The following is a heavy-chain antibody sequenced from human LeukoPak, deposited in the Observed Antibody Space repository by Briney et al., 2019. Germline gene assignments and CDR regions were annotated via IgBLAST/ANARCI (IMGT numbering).Heavy chain of an antibody. CDR2: IIPIFGTA. D-gene: IGHD2-15*01. Sequence: GASVKVSCKASGGTFSSYAISWVRQAPGQGLEWMGGIIPIFGTANYAQKFQGRVTITADESTSTAYMELSSLRSEDTAVYYCARGRQSHYYYYYMDVWGKGTTVTISS. V-gene: IGHV1-69*13. CDR3: ARGRQSHYYYYYMDV. J-gene: IGHJ6*03. CDR1: GGTFSSYA.